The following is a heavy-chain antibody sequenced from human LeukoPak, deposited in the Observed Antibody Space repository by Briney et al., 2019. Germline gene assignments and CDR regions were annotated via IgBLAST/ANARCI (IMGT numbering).Heavy chain of an antibody. Sequence: SETLSLTCAVYGGSFSGYYWSWIRQPPGKGLEWIGEINHSGSTNYNPSLKSRVTISVDTSKNQFSLKLSSVTAADTAVYYCARGRKEYCSSTSCYFPTALYYYYYMDVWGKGTTVTVSS. D-gene: IGHD2-2*01. CDR1: GGSFSGYY. CDR2: INHSGST. CDR3: ARGRKEYCSSTSCYFPTALYYYYYMDV. J-gene: IGHJ6*03. V-gene: IGHV4-34*01.